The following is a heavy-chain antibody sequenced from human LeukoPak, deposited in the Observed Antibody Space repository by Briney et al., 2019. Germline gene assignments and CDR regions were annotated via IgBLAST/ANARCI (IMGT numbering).Heavy chain of an antibody. CDR1: GGSISSSGQY. CDR2: IYYSGST. V-gene: IGHV4-39*01. CDR3: ARQVQGVIRPDY. D-gene: IGHD1-1*01. J-gene: IGHJ4*02. Sequence: PSETLSLTCTVSGGSISSSGQYWGWIRQPPGKGLEWIGTIYYSGSTYYNPSLKSRVTVSADTSKNQFSLKLSSVTAADTAVYYCARQVQGVIRPDYWGQGTLVTVSS.